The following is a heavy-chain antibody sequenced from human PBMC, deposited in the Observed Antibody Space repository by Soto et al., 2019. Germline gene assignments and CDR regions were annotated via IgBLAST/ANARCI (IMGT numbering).Heavy chain of an antibody. CDR3: ARRTTVTTWNYYYYYGMDV. J-gene: IGHJ6*02. CDR1: GYSFTSYW. Sequence: ESLKISCKGSGYSFTSYWIGWVRQMPGKGLEWMGIIYPGDSDTRYSPSFQGQVTISADKSISTAYLQWSSLKASDTAMYYCARRTTVTTWNYYYYYGMDVWGQGTTVTVSS. CDR2: IYPGDSDT. D-gene: IGHD4-17*01. V-gene: IGHV5-51*01.